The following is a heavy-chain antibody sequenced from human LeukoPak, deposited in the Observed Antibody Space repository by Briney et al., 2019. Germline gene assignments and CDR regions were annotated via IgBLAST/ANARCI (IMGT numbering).Heavy chain of an antibody. J-gene: IGHJ4*02. D-gene: IGHD4-17*01. CDR3: ARNAHDYGDPADY. CDR1: GFTFSDYY. Sequence: GGSLRLSCAASGFTFSDYYMSWIRQAPGKALEWVSYVSSGSSTIYYADSVKGRFTVSRDNAKNSLYLQMNSLRAEDTAVYYCARNAHDYGDPADYWGQGTLVTVSS. CDR2: VSSGSSTI. V-gene: IGHV3-11*04.